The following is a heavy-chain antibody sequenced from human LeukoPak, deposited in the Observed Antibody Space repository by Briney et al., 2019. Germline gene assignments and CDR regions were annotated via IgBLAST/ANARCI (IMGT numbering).Heavy chain of an antibody. CDR3: ARDGVVVVAASDY. V-gene: IGHV1-18*01. D-gene: IGHD2-15*01. Sequence: ASVKVSCKASGCTFTRYGINWVRQAPGQGLEWMGWISAYNGNTNYAQKLQGRVTMTTDTSTSTAYMELRSLRSDDTAMYYCARDGVVVVAASDYWGQGTLVAVSS. CDR2: ISAYNGNT. CDR1: GCTFTRYG. J-gene: IGHJ4*02.